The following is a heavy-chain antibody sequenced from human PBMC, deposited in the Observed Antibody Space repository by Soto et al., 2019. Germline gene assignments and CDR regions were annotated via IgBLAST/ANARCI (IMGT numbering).Heavy chain of an antibody. Sequence: SETLSLTCTFSCGSISSSSYYWGWIRQPPGKGLEWIGSIYYSGSTYYNPSLKSRVTISVDTSKNQFSLKLSSVTAADTAVYYCARGVIGYYGDSNNWFDPWGQGTLVTV. CDR2: IYYSGST. D-gene: IGHD4-17*01. CDR1: CGSISSSSYY. V-gene: IGHV4-39*01. CDR3: ARGVIGYYGDSNNWFDP. J-gene: IGHJ5*02.